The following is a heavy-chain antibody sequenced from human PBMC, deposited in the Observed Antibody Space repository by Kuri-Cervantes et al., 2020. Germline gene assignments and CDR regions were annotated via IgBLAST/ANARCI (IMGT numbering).Heavy chain of an antibody. D-gene: IGHD2-15*01. V-gene: IGHV4-59*01. Sequence: SETLSLTCTVSGGSISSYYWSWIRQPPGKGLEWIGYIYYSGSTNYNPSLKSRVTISVDTSKNQFSLKLSSVTAADTAVYYCARGDNYYYYGMDVWGQGTTVTVSS. J-gene: IGHJ6*02. CDR1: GGSISSYY. CDR2: IYYSGST. CDR3: ARGDNYYYYGMDV.